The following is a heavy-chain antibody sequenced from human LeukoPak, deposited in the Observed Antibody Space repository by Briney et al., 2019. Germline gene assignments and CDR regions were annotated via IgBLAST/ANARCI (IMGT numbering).Heavy chain of an antibody. D-gene: IGHD3-10*02. Sequence: GGSLRLSCAASGFTFSTYSMNWVRQAPGKGLEWVSSISGSTTYIYYADSVKGRFTISRDNAKNSLYLQMNSLRAEDTAVYYCAELGITMIGGVWGKGATVTISS. CDR3: AELGITMIGGV. V-gene: IGHV3-21*01. CDR2: ISGSTTYI. J-gene: IGHJ6*04. CDR1: GFTFSTYS.